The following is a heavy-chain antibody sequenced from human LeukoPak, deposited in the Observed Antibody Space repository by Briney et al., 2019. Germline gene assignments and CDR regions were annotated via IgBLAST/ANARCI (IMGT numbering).Heavy chain of an antibody. CDR2: ISGGSGST. J-gene: IGHJ4*02. D-gene: IGHD1-14*01. CDR3: AGDPNRSYFDH. CDR1: GFTFSSYA. Sequence: GGSLRLSCAASGFTFSSYAMSWVRQAPGKGLAWVSTISGGSGSTYCADSVKGRFTISRDNSKNTLYLQMNSLRDEDTAVYYCAGDPNRSYFDHWGQGTLVTVSS. V-gene: IGHV3-23*01.